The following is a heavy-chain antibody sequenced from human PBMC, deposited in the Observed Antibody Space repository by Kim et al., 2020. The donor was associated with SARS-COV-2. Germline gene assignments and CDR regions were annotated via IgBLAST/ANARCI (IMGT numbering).Heavy chain of an antibody. V-gene: IGHV4-61*02. CDR1: GGSISSGSYY. J-gene: IGHJ3*01. CDR3: ASNTYYCSGSYYESCAFGF. Sequence: SETLSLTCTVSGGSISSGSYYWSWIRQPAGKGLEWIGRIYTSGSTNYNPSLKSRVTISVDTSKNQFSLKLSSMTAADTAVYYCASNTYYCSGSYYESCAFGFWGQGTMVTVSS. CDR2: IYTSGST. D-gene: IGHD3-10*01.